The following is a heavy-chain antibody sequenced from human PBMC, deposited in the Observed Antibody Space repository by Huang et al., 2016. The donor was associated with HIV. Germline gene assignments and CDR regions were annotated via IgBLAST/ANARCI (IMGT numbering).Heavy chain of an antibody. D-gene: IGHD2-8*02. J-gene: IGHJ3*02. CDR3: ARHRSSGGVEEAFDI. CDR2: INNDGSIT. Sequence: EVQLVESGGGLVQPGGSLRLSCAASGFTFSSYWMHWVRQAPGKGLVGFSRINNDGSITTYADSVKGRITISRDNARNTMYLQMTTLSAGDTAVYYCARHRSSGGVEEAFDIWGPGTLVTVSS. CDR1: GFTFSSYW. V-gene: IGHV3-74*03.